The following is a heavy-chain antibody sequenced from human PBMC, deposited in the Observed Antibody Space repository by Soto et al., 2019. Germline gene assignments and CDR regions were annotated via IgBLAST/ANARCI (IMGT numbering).Heavy chain of an antibody. J-gene: IGHJ4*02. CDR2: ISYDGSNK. CDR1: GFTFSSYG. V-gene: IGHV3-30*18. Sequence: VQLLESGGGLVQPGGSLRLSCAASGFTFSSYGMHWVRQAPGKGLEWVAVISYDGSNKYYADSVKGRFTISRDNSKNTLYLQMNSLRAEDTAVYYCAKSSAGGSFDYWGQGTLVTVSS. CDR3: AKSSAGGSFDY. D-gene: IGHD5-12*01.